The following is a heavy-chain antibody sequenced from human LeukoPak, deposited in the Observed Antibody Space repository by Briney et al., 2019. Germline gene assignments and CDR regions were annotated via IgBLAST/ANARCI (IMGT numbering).Heavy chain of an antibody. CDR3: AKDSYYDSSGYYVA. V-gene: IGHV3-23*01. J-gene: IGHJ5*02. Sequence: GGSLSLSCAASGFTFTNYAMSWIRQAPGKGLEWVSGISGSGGSTYHTDSVKGRFTISRDNSKNTLYLQMNSLRAEDTAVYYCAKDSYYDSSGYYVAWGQGTLVTVSS. CDR2: ISGSGGST. CDR1: GFTFTNYA. D-gene: IGHD3-22*01.